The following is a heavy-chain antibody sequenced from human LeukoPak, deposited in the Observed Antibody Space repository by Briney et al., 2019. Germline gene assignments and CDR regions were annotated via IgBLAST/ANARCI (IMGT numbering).Heavy chain of an antibody. D-gene: IGHD5-18*01. CDR2: IYHSGST. V-gene: IGHV4-38-2*02. Sequence: PSETLSLTCTVSGYSISSGYYWGWIRQPPGKGLEWIGSIYHSGSTYYNPSLKSRVTISVDTSKNQFSLKLSSVTAADTAVYYCARVGYSYGFYYFDYWGQGTLVTVSS. J-gene: IGHJ4*02. CDR3: ARVGYSYGFYYFDY. CDR1: GYSISSGYY.